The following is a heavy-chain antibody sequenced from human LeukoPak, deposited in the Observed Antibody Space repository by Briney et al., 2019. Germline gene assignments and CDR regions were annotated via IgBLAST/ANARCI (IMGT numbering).Heavy chain of an antibody. CDR1: GGSMSSYY. CDR2: IYYSGST. Sequence: ASETLSLTCNVSGGSMSSYYWSWIRQPPGKGLEWIGYIYYSGSTKYNPSLKSRVTISVDTSKNQFSLKLNSVTTADTAVYYCARTTEDCSSTSCYQYWFDPWGQGTLVTVSS. V-gene: IGHV4-59*01. CDR3: ARTTEDCSSTSCYQYWFDP. J-gene: IGHJ5*02. D-gene: IGHD2-2*01.